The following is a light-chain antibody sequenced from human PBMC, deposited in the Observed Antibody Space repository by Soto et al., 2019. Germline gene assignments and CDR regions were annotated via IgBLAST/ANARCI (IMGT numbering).Light chain of an antibody. CDR2: KAS. J-gene: IGKJ1*01. Sequence: DIQMTQSPSTLSASVGDRVTITCRASQSISSRLAWYQQKAGKAPKLLIYKASNLESGVPSRFSGSGSGTEFTLTISSLQPDDFAIYYCQQYNSYRTFGQGTKVEIK. CDR1: QSISSR. CDR3: QQYNSYRT. V-gene: IGKV1-5*03.